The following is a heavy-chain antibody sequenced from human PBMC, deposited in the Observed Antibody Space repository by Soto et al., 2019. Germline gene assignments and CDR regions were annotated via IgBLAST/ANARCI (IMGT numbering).Heavy chain of an antibody. CDR1: GGSISSGGYY. Sequence: SETLSLTCTVSGGSISSGGYYWSWIRQHQGKGLEWIGYIYYSGSTYYNPSLKSRVTISVDTSKNQFSLKLSSVTAADTAVYYCAVVVPARFDYWGQGTLVTVSS. CDR3: AVVVPARFDY. CDR2: IYYSGST. J-gene: IGHJ4*02. D-gene: IGHD2-2*01. V-gene: IGHV4-31*03.